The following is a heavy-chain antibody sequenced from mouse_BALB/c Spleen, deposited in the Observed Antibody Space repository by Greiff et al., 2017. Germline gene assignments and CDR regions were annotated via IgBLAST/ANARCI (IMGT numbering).Heavy chain of an antibody. CDR1: GFTFSSYT. CDR2: ISNGGGST. V-gene: IGHV5-12-2*01. D-gene: IGHD2-4*01. CDR3: ARRGITKAMDY. J-gene: IGHJ4*01. Sequence: EVKLMESGGGLVQPGGSLKLSCAASGFTFSSYTMSWVRQTPEKRLEWVAYISNGGGSTYYPDTVKGRFTISRDNAKNTLYLQMSSLKSEDTAMYYCARRGITKAMDYWGQGTSGTVSS.